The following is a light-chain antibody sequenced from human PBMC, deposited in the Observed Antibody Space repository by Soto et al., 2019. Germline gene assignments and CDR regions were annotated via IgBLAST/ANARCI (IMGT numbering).Light chain of an antibody. J-gene: IGLJ3*02. V-gene: IGLV2-14*01. Sequence: QSALTQPASVSGSPGQSITISCTGTSSDVGDYNYVSWYQQHPGKAPKLMIYEVSNRPSGVSNRFSGSKSGNTASLTISGLQAEDEADYYCSSYTSSNPWVCGGGTKLTVL. CDR2: EVS. CDR1: SSDVGDYNY. CDR3: SSYTSSNPWV.